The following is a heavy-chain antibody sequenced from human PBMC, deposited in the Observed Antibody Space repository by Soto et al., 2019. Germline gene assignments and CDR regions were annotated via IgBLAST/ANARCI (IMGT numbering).Heavy chain of an antibody. CDR3: ARGIGSPNWFDP. Sequence: PSETLSLTCTVSCDSISSSIYYWGWIRQPPGKGLEWIGSTYYSGSTHYNPSLKSRVTISVDTSKNQFSLKLSSVTAADTAVYYCARGIGSPNWFDPWGQGTLVTVSS. V-gene: IGHV4-39*01. CDR2: TYYSGST. D-gene: IGHD2-21*01. CDR1: CDSISSSIYY. J-gene: IGHJ5*02.